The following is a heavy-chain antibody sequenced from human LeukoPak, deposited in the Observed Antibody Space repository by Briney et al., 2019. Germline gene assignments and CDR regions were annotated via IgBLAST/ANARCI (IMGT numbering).Heavy chain of an antibody. J-gene: IGHJ4*02. V-gene: IGHV3-21*01. CDR2: ISSSSSYI. CDR3: ARDYDYVWGGYRYIYFDY. D-gene: IGHD3-16*02. Sequence: GGSLRLSCAASGFTFSSYSMNWVRQAPGKGLEWVSSISSSSSYIYYADSVKGRFTISRDNAKNSLYLQMNSLRAEDTAVYYCARDYDYVWGGYRYIYFDYWGQGTLVTVSS. CDR1: GFTFSSYS.